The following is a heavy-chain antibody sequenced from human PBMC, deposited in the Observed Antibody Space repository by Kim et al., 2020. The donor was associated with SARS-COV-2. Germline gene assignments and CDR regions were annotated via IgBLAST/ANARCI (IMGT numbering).Heavy chain of an antibody. V-gene: IGHV3-72*01. CDR2: TRNKANSYTT. J-gene: IGHJ4*02. CDR3: ARGRVGATTGFDY. CDR1: GFTFSDHY. D-gene: IGHD1-26*01. Sequence: GGSLRLSCAASGFTFSDHYMDWVRQAPGKGLEWVGRTRNKANSYTTEYAASVKGRFTIVRDDSKNSLYLQMNSLKTEDTAVYYCARGRVGATTGFDYWGQGTLVTVSS.